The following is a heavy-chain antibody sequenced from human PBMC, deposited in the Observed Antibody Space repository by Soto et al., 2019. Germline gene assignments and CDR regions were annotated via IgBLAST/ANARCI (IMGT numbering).Heavy chain of an antibody. J-gene: IGHJ2*01. D-gene: IGHD5-18*01. CDR1: RFTFSSYA. Sequence: QVQLVESGGGVVQPGRSLRLSCAASRFTFSSYAMHWVRQAPGEGLEWVAVISYDGSNKYYADSVKGRFTISRDNSKNTLYLQTNSLRAEDTAVYYCAKDHTAMLVNYYWFFDLWGRGTLVTVSS. CDR2: ISYDGSNK. CDR3: AKDHTAMLVNYYWFFDL. V-gene: IGHV3-30*18.